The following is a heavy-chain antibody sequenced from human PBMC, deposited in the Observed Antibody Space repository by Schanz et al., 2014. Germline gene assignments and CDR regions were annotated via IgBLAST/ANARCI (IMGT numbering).Heavy chain of an antibody. CDR1: GGTFSRLT. V-gene: IGHV1-69*02. J-gene: IGHJ3*01. CDR2: VIPILGIA. CDR3: ATMWGYCTATACQILEVLDV. Sequence: QVQLVQSGADVKKPGSSVRVSCKASGGTFSRLTFSWVRQAPGQGLEWMGRVIPILGIANYAQKFQGRVTITADRSTSTAYMELSSLRSDDTAVYYCATMWGYCTATACQILEVLDVWGQGTMVTVSS. D-gene: IGHD2-8*02.